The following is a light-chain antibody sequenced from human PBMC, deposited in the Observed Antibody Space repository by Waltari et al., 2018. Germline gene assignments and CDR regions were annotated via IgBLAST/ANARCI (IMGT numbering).Light chain of an antibody. CDR3: QQYYVAAGYT. Sequence: DIQMTQSPSSLSASVGDRVTITCRASRGISNSLAWYQQKPGKAPNLLLYAASRLESGVPSRFSGSGSGTNYTLTISSLQPEDFATYYCQQYYVAAGYTFGQGTKLQIK. CDR1: RGISNS. V-gene: IGKV1-NL1*01. CDR2: AAS. J-gene: IGKJ2*01.